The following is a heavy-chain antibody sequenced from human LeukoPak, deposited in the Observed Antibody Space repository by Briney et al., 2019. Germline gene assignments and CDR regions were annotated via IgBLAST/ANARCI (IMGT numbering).Heavy chain of an antibody. V-gene: IGHV3-21*01. J-gene: IGHJ4*02. CDR3: ARLSGSSDCFDY. CDR1: GFTFSTYS. Sequence: PGGSLRLSCAASGFTFSTYSMNWVRQAPGKGLEWVSSISSSSSYIYYADSVKGRFTISRDNAKNSLYLQMNSLRAEDTAVYYCARLSGSSDCFDYWGQGTLVTVSS. D-gene: IGHD1-26*01. CDR2: ISSSSSYI.